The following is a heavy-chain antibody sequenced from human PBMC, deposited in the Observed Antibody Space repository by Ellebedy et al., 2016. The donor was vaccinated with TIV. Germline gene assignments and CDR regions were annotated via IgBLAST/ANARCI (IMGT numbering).Heavy chain of an antibody. D-gene: IGHD6-6*01. V-gene: IGHV4-39*01. CDR2: IYYSGST. Sequence: SETLSLTCTVSGGSISSSSYYWGWIRQPPRKGLEWIGSIYYSGSTYYNPSLKSRVTISVDTSKNQFSLKLSSVTAADTAVYYCARSLRYSSSSFDYWGQGTLVTVSS. CDR1: GGSISSSSYY. CDR3: ARSLRYSSSSFDY. J-gene: IGHJ4*02.